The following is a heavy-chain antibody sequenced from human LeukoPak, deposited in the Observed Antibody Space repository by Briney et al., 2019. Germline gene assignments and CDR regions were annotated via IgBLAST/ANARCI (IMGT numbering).Heavy chain of an antibody. CDR3: ARDLYYYDSSGDY. D-gene: IGHD3-22*01. Sequence: GGSLRLSCAASGFTSSSYSMNWVRQAPGKGLEWVSSISSSSSYIYYADSVKGRFTISRDNAKNSLYLQMNSLRAEDTAVYYCARDLYYYDSSGDYWGQGTLVTVSS. V-gene: IGHV3-21*01. CDR2: ISSSSSYI. J-gene: IGHJ4*02. CDR1: GFTSSSYS.